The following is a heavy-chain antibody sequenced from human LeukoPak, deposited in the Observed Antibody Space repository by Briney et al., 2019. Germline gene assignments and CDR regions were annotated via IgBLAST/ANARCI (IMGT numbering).Heavy chain of an antibody. J-gene: IGHJ6*03. CDR2: ISTRSTYI. V-gene: IGHV3-21*01. CDR1: GFTFNYYA. D-gene: IGHD3-9*01. Sequence: GGSLRLSCAASGFTFNYYAMTWVRQAPGKGLEWVSSISTRSTYIYYADSLKGRFTISRDNAENSLYLQMNSLRAEDTAVYYCARSVLRYFDWLSHQSYYMDVWGKGTTVTISS. CDR3: ARSVLRYFDWLSHQSYYMDV.